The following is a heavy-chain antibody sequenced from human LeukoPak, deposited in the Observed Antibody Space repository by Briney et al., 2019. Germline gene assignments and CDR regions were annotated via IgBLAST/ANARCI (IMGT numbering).Heavy chain of an antibody. Sequence: SVKVSCKASGGTFSSYAISWVRQAPGQGLEWMGRITPILGIANYAQKFQGRVTITADKSTSTAYMELSSLRSEDTAVYYCARDRAITMVRGVMGYWGQGTLVTVSS. D-gene: IGHD3-10*01. CDR2: ITPILGIA. CDR3: ARDRAITMVRGVMGY. CDR1: GGTFSSYA. V-gene: IGHV1-69*10. J-gene: IGHJ4*02.